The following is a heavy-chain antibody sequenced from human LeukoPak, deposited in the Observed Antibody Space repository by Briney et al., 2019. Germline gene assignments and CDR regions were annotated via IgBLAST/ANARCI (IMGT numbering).Heavy chain of an antibody. CDR3: ARGPLPYCSSTSCYLGGYYYYGMDV. Sequence: SENLSLTCAVYGGSFSGYYWSWLRQPPGKGLEWIGEINHSGSTNYNPSLKSRVTISVDTSKNQFSLKLSSVTAADTAVYYCARGPLPYCSSTSCYLGGYYYYGMDVWGKGTTVTVSS. J-gene: IGHJ6*04. CDR1: GGSFSGYY. CDR2: INHSGST. V-gene: IGHV4-34*01. D-gene: IGHD2-2*01.